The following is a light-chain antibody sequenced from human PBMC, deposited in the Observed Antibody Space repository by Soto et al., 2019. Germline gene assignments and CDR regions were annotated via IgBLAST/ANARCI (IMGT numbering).Light chain of an antibody. CDR2: DNN. Sequence: QSVLTQPPSVSAAPGQKVTISCSGSSSNIGNNYVSWYQQLPGTAPKLLIYDNNKRPSGIPDRISGSKSGTSATLGITGPQTGDEADYYCGTWDSSLSAGVFGGGTQLTVL. CDR1: SSNIGNNY. CDR3: GTWDSSLSAGV. V-gene: IGLV1-51*01. J-gene: IGLJ2*01.